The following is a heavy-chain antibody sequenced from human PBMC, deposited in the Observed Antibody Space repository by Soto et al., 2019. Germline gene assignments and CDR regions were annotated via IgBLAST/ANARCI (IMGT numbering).Heavy chain of an antibody. Sequence: ASVKVSCKASGYTFTGYYIHWVREAPGQGLEWMGWINPQTGGTSDAQKFQGRVTLSRDTSINTAYLELSRLRFDDAAVYFCARERYQVISDGMDVWGQGTTVTVSS. CDR3: ARERYQVISDGMDV. D-gene: IGHD2-2*01. CDR1: GYTFTGYY. CDR2: INPQTGGT. V-gene: IGHV1-2*02. J-gene: IGHJ6*02.